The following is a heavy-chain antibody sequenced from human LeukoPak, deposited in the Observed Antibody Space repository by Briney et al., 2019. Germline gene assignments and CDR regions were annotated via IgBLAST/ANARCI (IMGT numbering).Heavy chain of an antibody. D-gene: IGHD6-19*01. Sequence: SETLSLTCAVSGGSISSSNWWSWVRQPPGKGLEWIGEIYHSGSTNYNPSLKSRVTISVDKSKNQFSLKLSSVTAADTAVYYCASYSIAVAGTLDYWGQGTLVTVSS. CDR3: ASYSIAVAGTLDY. V-gene: IGHV4-4*02. J-gene: IGHJ4*02. CDR1: GGSISSSNW. CDR2: IYHSGST.